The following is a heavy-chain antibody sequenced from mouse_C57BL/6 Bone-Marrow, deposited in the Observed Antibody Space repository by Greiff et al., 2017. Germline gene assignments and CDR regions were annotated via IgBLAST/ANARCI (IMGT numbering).Heavy chain of an antibody. J-gene: IGHJ2*01. D-gene: IGHD1-1*01. CDR2: IYPRDGST. V-gene: IGHV1-78*01. CDR1: GYTFTDHT. CDR3: ARRTTVVGGLDY. Sequence: QVQLQQSDAELVKPGASVKISCKVSGYTFTDHTIHWMKQRPEQDLEWIGYIYPRDGSTKYNEKFKGKATLTADKSSSTAYMQRNSLEYEDTAVYFCARRTTVVGGLDYWGQGTTLTVSS.